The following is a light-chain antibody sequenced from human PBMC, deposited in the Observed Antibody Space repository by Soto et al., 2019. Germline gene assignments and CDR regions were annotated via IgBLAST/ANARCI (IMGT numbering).Light chain of an antibody. V-gene: IGKV3-11*01. CDR2: DAS. CDR1: QSVSSY. Sequence: DIVMTQSPATLSVSPGERSTLSCRASQSVSSYLAWYQQKPGQXHRXXIYDASNRATGIPARFSGSGSGTDFTLTISSLEPEDFAVYYCQQRSNWLITFGQGTRLEIK. J-gene: IGKJ5*01. CDR3: QQRSNWLIT.